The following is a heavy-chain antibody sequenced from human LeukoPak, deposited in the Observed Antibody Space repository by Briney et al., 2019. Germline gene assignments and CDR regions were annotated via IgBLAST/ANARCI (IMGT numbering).Heavy chain of an antibody. V-gene: IGHV2-5*01. D-gene: IGHD3-3*01. CDR2: IYWNDDK. CDR1: GFSLSTSGVG. CDR3: AHSPAGGVVTDLYFDY. Sequence: SGPTLVNPTQTLTLTCTFSGFSLSTSGVGVGWIRQPPGKALEWLALIYWNDDKRYSPSLKSRLTITKDTSKNQVVLTMTNMDPVDTATYYCAHSPAGGVVTDLYFDYWGRGTLVTVSS. J-gene: IGHJ4*02.